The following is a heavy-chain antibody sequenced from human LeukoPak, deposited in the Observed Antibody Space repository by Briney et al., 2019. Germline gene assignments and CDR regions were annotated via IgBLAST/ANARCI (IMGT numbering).Heavy chain of an antibody. J-gene: IGHJ1*01. D-gene: IGHD2-15*01. V-gene: IGHV3-66*01. CDR2: IYSGGST. Sequence: GGSLRLSCAASGFSVSNNYMSWVRQAPGKGLEWVSVIYSGGSTFYADSVKGRFAISRDNSKNTLYLQMNSLRAEDTAVYYCASDSYSPEYFQHWGQGTLVTVSS. CDR1: GFSVSNNY. CDR3: ASDSYSPEYFQH.